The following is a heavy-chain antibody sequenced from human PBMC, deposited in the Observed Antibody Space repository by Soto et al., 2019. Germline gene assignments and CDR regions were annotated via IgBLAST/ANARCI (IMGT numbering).Heavy chain of an antibody. CDR1: GYTFTSYA. V-gene: IGHV1-3*01. D-gene: IGHD3-22*01. CDR3: ARGADSSGYYYTYYYYGMDV. Sequence: ASVKVSCKASGYTFTSYAMHWVRQAPGQRLEWMGWINAGNGNTKYSQKFQGRVTITRDTSASTAYMELSSLRSEDTAVYYCARGADSSGYYYTYYYYGMDVWGQGTTVTSP. J-gene: IGHJ6*02. CDR2: INAGNGNT.